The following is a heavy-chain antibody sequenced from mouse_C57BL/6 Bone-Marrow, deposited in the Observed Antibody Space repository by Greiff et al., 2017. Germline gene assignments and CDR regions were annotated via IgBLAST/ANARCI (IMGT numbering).Heavy chain of an antibody. CDR2: IHPNSGST. CDR1: GYTFTSYW. CDR3: ARRNFHWYFDV. J-gene: IGHJ1*03. V-gene: IGHV1-64*01. Sequence: VQLQQPGAELVKPGASVKLSCKASGYTFTSYWMHWVKQRPGQGLAWIGMIHPNSGSTNYNEKFKSKATLTVDKSSSTAYMQLSSLTSEDAAVYYCARRNFHWYFDVWGTGTTVTVSS.